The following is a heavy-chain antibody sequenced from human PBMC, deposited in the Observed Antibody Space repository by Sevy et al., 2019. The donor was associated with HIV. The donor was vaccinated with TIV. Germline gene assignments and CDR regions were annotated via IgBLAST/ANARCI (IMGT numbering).Heavy chain of an antibody. D-gene: IGHD3-3*01. J-gene: IGHJ4*02. CDR3: TTKGGFWSGYQYFDY. CDR2: IKSNGDGGTT. Sequence: GGSLRLSCVASGFTFNKAWMTWVRQAPGKGLEWVGRIKSNGDGGTTDYTAPVKGRFTISRDDSKNTLYLQMNSLKTGDTAVYYCTTKGGFWSGYQYFDYWGQGTLVTVSS. CDR1: GFTFNKAW. V-gene: IGHV3-15*01.